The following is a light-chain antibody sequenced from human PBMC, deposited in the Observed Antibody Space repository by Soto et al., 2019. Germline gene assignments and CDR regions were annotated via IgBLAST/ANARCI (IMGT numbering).Light chain of an antibody. CDR1: QSIXSY. Sequence: DIQMTQSPSSLSASVGDRVTITCRASQSIXSYXNWYQQKPGKAPKLLIYAASSLQSGVPSRFSGSGSGTDFTLTISSLQPEDFATYYCQQSYSTPVITFGQGTRLEIK. CDR3: QQSYSTPVIT. CDR2: AAS. J-gene: IGKJ5*01. V-gene: IGKV1-39*01.